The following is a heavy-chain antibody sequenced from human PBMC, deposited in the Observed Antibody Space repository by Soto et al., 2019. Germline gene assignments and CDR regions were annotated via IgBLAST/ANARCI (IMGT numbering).Heavy chain of an antibody. D-gene: IGHD2-2*01. V-gene: IGHV1-69*12. CDR2: IIPIFGTA. Sequence: QVQLVQSGAEVKKPGSSVKVSCKASGGTFSSYAISWVRQAPGQGLEWIGGIIPIFGTANYAQKFQGRVTITADESTSTAYMELSSLRSEDTAVYYCASEKARGYCISTSCYEYFQHWGQGTLVTVSS. CDR1: GGTFSSYA. CDR3: ASEKARGYCISTSCYEYFQH. J-gene: IGHJ1*01.